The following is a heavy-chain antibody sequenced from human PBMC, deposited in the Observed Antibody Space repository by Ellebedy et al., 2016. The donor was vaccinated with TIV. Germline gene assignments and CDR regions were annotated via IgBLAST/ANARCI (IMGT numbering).Heavy chain of an antibody. CDR2: ISWNGGYR. Sequence: SLKISCVASGFTFTTSWVHWVRQAPGKGLEWVSGISWNGGYRAYADSVKGRFTISRDNAKNTLFLQMNGLSVEDLALYYCTTAEAVAGEGTAFEVWGQGTLVTVSS. V-gene: IGHV3-9*03. D-gene: IGHD6-19*01. CDR1: GFTFTTSW. CDR3: TTAEAVAGEGTAFEV. J-gene: IGHJ3*01.